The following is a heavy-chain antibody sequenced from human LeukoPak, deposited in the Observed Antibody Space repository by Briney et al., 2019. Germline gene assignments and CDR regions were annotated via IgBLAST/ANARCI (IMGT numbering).Heavy chain of an antibody. CDR3: ARSRHSYDSSGFPHY. CDR1: GFTFDDYS. Sequence: PGGSLSLSCAASGFTFDDYSMTWVRQAPGKGLEWVSGINWNGGSTGYADSVKGRFTISRDNAKNSLYLQMNSLRAEDTALYYCARSRHSYDSSGFPHYWGQGALVTVSS. V-gene: IGHV3-20*04. CDR2: INWNGGST. D-gene: IGHD3-22*01. J-gene: IGHJ4*02.